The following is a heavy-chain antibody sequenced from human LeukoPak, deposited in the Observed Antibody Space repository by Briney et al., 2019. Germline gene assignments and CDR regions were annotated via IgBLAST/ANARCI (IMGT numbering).Heavy chain of an antibody. CDR3: ARDEPDY. V-gene: IGHV3-7*01. CDR1: GFTFTDYW. Sequence: GGSLRLXCAASGFTFTDYWMTWVRQAPGKGLEWVANIKQDGSVKYYVDSVKGRFTISRDNAQNSLYLQMNSLRAEDTAVYYCARDEPDYWGQGTLVTVSS. CDR2: IKQDGSVK. J-gene: IGHJ4*02.